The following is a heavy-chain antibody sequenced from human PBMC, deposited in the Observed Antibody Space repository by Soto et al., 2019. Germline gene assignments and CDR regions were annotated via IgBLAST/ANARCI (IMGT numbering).Heavy chain of an antibody. D-gene: IGHD6-6*01. CDR1: GGTFSSYA. J-gene: IGHJ6*02. Sequence: SVKVSCKASGGTFSSYAISWVRQAPGQGLEWMGGIISIFGTANYAQKFQGRVTITADESTSTAYMELSSLRSEDTAVYYCARVRIAARRLPYYYYGMDVWGQGTTVTVSS. V-gene: IGHV1-69*13. CDR2: IISIFGTA. CDR3: ARVRIAARRLPYYYYGMDV.